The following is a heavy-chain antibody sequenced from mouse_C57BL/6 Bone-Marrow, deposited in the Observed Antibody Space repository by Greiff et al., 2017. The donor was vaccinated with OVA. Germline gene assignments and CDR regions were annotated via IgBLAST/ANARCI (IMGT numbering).Heavy chain of an antibody. D-gene: IGHD5-1*01. J-gene: IGHJ3*01. CDR3: AREYSAWFAY. CDR2: IDPSDSET. CDR1: GYTFTSYW. V-gene: IGHV1-52*01. Sequence: QVQLQQPGAELVRPGSSVKLSCTASGYTFTSYWMHWVKQRPIQGLEWIGNIDPSDSETHYTQKFKDKVTLTVDKSSSTAYMQLSSLTSEDSAVYYCAREYSAWFAYWGQGTLVTVSA.